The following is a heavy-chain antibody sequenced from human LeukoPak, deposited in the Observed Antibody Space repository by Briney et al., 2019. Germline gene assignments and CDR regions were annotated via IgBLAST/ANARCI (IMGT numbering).Heavy chain of an antibody. Sequence: GASVKVSCKASGGTFTSYAINWVRQAPGHGLEWMGKIIPIFGIPDYAQRFRGRVTITADKSPTTAYMELSSRRSEDTAVYYCAREGSGWSFDYWGQGTLVTVSS. D-gene: IGHD6-19*01. J-gene: IGHJ4*02. CDR1: GGTFTSYA. CDR2: IIPIFGIP. CDR3: AREGSGWSFDY. V-gene: IGHV1-69*04.